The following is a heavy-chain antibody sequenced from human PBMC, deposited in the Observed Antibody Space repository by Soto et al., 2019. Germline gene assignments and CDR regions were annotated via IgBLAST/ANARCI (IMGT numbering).Heavy chain of an antibody. D-gene: IGHD3-22*01. CDR1: GFTFSSYA. CDR2: ISIRGGDE. CDR3: ARGTIVGRHHVEY. Sequence: PGGSLRLSCAASGFTFSSYAMHWARQAPGKGREWVTVISIRGGDEYYAETVRGRFTISRDDSKTTLYLQMDRLRVEDTAVYYCARGTIVGRHHVEYWGQGTRVTDSS. J-gene: IGHJ4*02. V-gene: IGHV3-30*03.